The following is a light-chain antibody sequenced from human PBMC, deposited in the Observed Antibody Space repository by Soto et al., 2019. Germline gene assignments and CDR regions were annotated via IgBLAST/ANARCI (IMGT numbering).Light chain of an antibody. Sequence: QSVLTQPASVSGCPGQSITISCTGTSGDVGGYNYVSWYQQHPGKAPKLMIYEVSNRPSGVSNRFSGSKSGNTASLTISGLQAEDEADYYCSSYTSSSFYVFXTGPKVTVL. V-gene: IGLV2-14*01. J-gene: IGLJ1*01. CDR2: EVS. CDR3: SSYTSSSFYV. CDR1: SGDVGGYNY.